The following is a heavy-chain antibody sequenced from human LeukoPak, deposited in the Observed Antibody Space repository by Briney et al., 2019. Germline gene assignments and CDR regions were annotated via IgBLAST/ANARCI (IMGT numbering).Heavy chain of an antibody. CDR1: GFTFSDYY. D-gene: IGHD6-13*01. CDR2: ISTSGTYT. V-gene: IGHV3-11*05. CDR3: ARDPGYSSSYGNWFDP. Sequence: GGSLRLSCAASGFTFSDYYMSWIRQAPGKGLEWLSYISTSGTYTNYADSVKGRFTISRDNAKNSLHLQMNSLRAEDTAVYYCARDPGYSSSYGNWFDPWGQGTLVTVSS. J-gene: IGHJ5*02.